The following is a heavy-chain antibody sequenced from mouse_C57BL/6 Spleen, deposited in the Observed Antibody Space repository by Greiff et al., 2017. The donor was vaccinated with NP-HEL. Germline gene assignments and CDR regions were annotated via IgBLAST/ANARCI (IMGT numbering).Heavy chain of an antibody. V-gene: IGHV5-17*01. Sequence: EVMLVESGGGLVKPGGSLKLSCAASGFTFSDYGMHWVRQAPEKGLEWVAYISSGSSTIYYADTVKGRFTISRDYAKNTLFLQMTSLRSEDTAMYYCARPFYDYDVDYWGQGTTLTVSS. CDR3: ARPFYDYDVDY. CDR1: GFTFSDYG. CDR2: ISSGSSTI. D-gene: IGHD2-4*01. J-gene: IGHJ2*01.